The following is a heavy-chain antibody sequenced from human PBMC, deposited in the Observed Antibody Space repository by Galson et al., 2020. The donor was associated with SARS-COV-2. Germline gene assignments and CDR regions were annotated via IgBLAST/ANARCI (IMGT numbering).Heavy chain of an antibody. V-gene: IGHV3-21*01. J-gene: IGHJ6*03. Sequence: GESLKISCAASGFTFSSYSMNWVRQAPGKGLEWVSSISSSSSYIYYADSVKGRFTISRDNAKNSLYLQMNSLRAEDTAVYYCAVTRQLAYYYYYMDVWGKGTTVTVSS. CDR1: GFTFSSYS. CDR2: ISSSSSYI. CDR3: AVTRQLAYYYYYMDV. D-gene: IGHD4-4*01.